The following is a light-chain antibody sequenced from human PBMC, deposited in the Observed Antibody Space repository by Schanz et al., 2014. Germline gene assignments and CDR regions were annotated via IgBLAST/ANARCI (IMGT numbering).Light chain of an antibody. Sequence: QSALTQPASVSGSPGQSITISCTGTSSDVGAYNHVSWYQQHPGKAPKLIIYDVSKRPSGVPDRFSGSKSGNTASLTISGLQAEDEADYYCSSYAGHSRVFGGGTKLTVL. V-gene: IGLV2-14*03. J-gene: IGLJ3*02. CDR1: SSDVGAYNH. CDR2: DVS. CDR3: SSYAGHSRV.